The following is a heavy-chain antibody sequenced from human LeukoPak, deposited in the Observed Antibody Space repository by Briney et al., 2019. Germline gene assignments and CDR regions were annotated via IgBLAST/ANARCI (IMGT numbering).Heavy chain of an antibody. CDR2: ISGSGGST. V-gene: IGHV3-23*01. D-gene: IGHD2-2*01. CDR3: AKDLGRIVVVPAPKSMVV. J-gene: IGHJ6*02. Sequence: GGSLRLSCAASGFTFSSYAMSWVRQAPGKGLEWVSAISGSGGSTYYADSVKGRFTISRDNSKSTLYLQMNSLRAEDTAVYYCAKDLGRIVVVPAPKSMVVWGQGTTVTVSS. CDR1: GFTFSSYA.